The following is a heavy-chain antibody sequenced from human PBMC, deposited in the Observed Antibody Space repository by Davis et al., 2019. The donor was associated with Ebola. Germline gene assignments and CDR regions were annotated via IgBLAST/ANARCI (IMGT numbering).Heavy chain of an antibody. V-gene: IGHV3-21*01. CDR3: ARARIAVAGTRNYYYYGMDV. D-gene: IGHD6-19*01. CDR2: ISSSSSYI. CDR1: GFTFSRSW. Sequence: GESLKISCLASGFTFSRSWMHWVRQAPGKGLEWVSSISSSSSYIYYADSVKGRFTISRDNAKNSLYLQMNSLRAEDTAVYYCARARIAVAGTRNYYYYGMDVWGQGTTVTVSS. J-gene: IGHJ6*02.